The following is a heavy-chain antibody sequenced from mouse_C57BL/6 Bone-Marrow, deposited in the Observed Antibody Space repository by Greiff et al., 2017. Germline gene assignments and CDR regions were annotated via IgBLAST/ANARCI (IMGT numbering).Heavy chain of an antibody. D-gene: IGHD2-5*01. J-gene: IGHJ1*03. CDR2: IDPSDSET. CDR1: GYTFTSYW. CDR3: TYYSSCVRYFEV. V-gene: IGHV1-52*01. Sequence: VQLQQPGAELVRPGSSVKLSCKASGYTFTSYWMHWVKQRPIQGLEWIGNIDPSDSETHYNQKFKDKATLTVDKSSSTAYMQLSSLTSEDSAVYYCTYYSSCVRYFEVWGTGTTVTVSS.